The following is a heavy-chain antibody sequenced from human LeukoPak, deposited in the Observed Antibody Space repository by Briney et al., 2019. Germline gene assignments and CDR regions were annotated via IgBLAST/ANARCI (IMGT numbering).Heavy chain of an antibody. D-gene: IGHD6-19*01. V-gene: IGHV3-7*01. CDR1: DFTFSFYW. CDR3: GRLARNAWYAVDY. J-gene: IGHJ4*02. Sequence: TGGSLRLSCAASDFTFSFYWMTWVRQAPGEGLEWVANILPDGSGKYYLDSVKGRFIISRDNPTNSLYLQINSLRAEDTALYYCGRLARNAWYAVDYWGQGTLVTVSS. CDR2: ILPDGSGK.